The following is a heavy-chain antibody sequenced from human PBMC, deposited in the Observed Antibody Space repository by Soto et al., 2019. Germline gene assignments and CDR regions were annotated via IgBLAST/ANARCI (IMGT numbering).Heavy chain of an antibody. CDR3: AANYYGSGSSQDYYYGMDG. J-gene: IGHJ6*02. Sequence: SAKVCCRSSGYTFTSSYMPSVRQAPGQGLEWMGIINPSGGSTSYAQKFQGRVTMTRDTSTSTVYMELSSLRSEGTAVYYCAANYYGSGSSQDYYYGMDGWGQGTTVTVSS. D-gene: IGHD3-10*01. V-gene: IGHV1-46*01. CDR2: INPSGGST. CDR1: GYTFTSSY.